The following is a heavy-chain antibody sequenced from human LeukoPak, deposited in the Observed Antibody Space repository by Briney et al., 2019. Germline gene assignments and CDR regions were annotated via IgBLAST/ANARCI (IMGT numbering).Heavy chain of an antibody. CDR1: GFTFSAYA. J-gene: IGHJ4*02. CDR3: TRGSGSGSFLIDY. CDR2: TSSDATTE. V-gene: IGHV3-30-3*01. D-gene: IGHD3-10*01. Sequence: GGSLRLSCAASGFTFSAYAIHCVRQPPGKCLEWVSFTSSDATTEHFADSAKGRFTMSRDNSKNTVYLQMTTLRDEDTAVYYCTRGSGSGSFLIDYWGRGTLVTVSS.